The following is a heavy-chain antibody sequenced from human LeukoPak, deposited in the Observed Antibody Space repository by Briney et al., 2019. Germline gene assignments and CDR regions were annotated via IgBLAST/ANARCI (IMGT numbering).Heavy chain of an antibody. CDR3: ARVSCTSTSCPGWIDP. V-gene: IGHV4-39*07. J-gene: IGHJ5*02. CDR2: IYNSGST. Sequence: KPSETLSLTCTVSGGSISSSYYYWGWIRQPPGKGLEWIGSIYNSGSTYYNPSLKSRVTISLDTSKKQLSLKLSSVTAADTAVYYCARVSCTSTSCPGWIDPWGQGTLVTVSS. D-gene: IGHD2-2*01. CDR1: GGSISSSYYY.